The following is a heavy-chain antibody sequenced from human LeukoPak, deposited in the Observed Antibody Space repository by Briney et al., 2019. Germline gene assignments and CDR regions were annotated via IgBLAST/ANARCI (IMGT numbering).Heavy chain of an antibody. Sequence: ASVKVSCKASGYTFTGYYMHWVRQAPGQGLEWMGWINPSSGDTNYAQKFQGRVTVTRDTSISTAYMELSGLTSDDTAVYYCASHSSSWLREFDYWGQGTLVTVSS. J-gene: IGHJ4*02. V-gene: IGHV1-2*02. CDR1: GYTFTGYY. CDR2: INPSSGDT. CDR3: ASHSSSWLREFDY. D-gene: IGHD6-13*01.